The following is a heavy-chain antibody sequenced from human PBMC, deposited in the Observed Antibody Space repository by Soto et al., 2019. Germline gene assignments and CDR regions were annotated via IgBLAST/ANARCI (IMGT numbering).Heavy chain of an antibody. D-gene: IGHD3-16*01. CDR3: ARVVWG. CDR1: GFTFSSYA. J-gene: IGHJ4*02. V-gene: IGHV3-30-3*01. CDR2: ISYDGSNK. Sequence: QVQLVESGGGVVQPGRSLRLSCAASGFTFSSYAMHWVRQAPGKGLEWVAVISYDGSNKYYADSVKGRFTISRDNSKNTLYLQMNSLRAEDTAVYYCARVVWGGGQGTLVTVSS.